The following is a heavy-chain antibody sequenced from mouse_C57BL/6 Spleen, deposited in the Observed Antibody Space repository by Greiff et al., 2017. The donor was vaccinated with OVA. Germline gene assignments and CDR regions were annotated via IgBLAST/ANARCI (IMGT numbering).Heavy chain of an antibody. V-gene: IGHV1-50*01. CDR1: GYTFTSYW. J-gene: IGHJ2*01. CDR3: AFRDSFDY. D-gene: IGHD3-3*01. Sequence: QVQLQQPGAELVKPGASVKLSCKASGYTFTSYWMQWVKQRPGQGLEWIGEIDPSDSYTNYNQKFNGKATLTVDTSASTAYMQLSSLTSEDSAVYYCAFRDSFDYWGQGTTLTVSS. CDR2: IDPSDSYT.